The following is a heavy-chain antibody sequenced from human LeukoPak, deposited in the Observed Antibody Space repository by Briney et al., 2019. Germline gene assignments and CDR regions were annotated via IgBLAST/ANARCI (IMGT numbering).Heavy chain of an antibody. CDR3: AKDLTSVVVTASGHYYYYYMDV. V-gene: IGHV3-30*04. J-gene: IGHJ6*03. CDR1: GFTFSSYA. CDR2: IPYDGSNK. Sequence: GGSLRLSCAASGFTFSSYAMHWVRQAPGKGLEWVALIPYDGSNKYYADSVKGRFTISRDNSKNTLYLQMNSLRAEDTAVYYCAKDLTSVVVTASGHYYYYYMDVWGKGTTVTISS. D-gene: IGHD2-21*02.